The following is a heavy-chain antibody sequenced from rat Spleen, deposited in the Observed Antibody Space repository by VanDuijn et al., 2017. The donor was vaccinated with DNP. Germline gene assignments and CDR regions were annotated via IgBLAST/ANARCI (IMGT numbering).Heavy chain of an antibody. D-gene: IGHD4-3*01. CDR2: ISYDGGIT. V-gene: IGHV5S10*01. CDR1: GFTFSDYN. CDR3: AKEGFEVTFAY. J-gene: IGHJ3*01. Sequence: EVQLVESGGGLVQPGRSLKLSCAASGFTFSDYNMAWVRQAPKKGLEWVAYISYDGGITAYGDSVKGRFTISRDNAENTLYLQMNSLRSEDTATYYCAKEGFEVTFAYWGQGTLVTVSS.